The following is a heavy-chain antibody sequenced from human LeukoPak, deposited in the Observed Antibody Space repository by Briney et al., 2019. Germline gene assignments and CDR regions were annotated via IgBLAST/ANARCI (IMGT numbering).Heavy chain of an antibody. J-gene: IGHJ4*02. CDR2: ISWKSVNI. CDR3: ATTSHYDFWSGYYPFDY. V-gene: IGHV3-9*01. D-gene: IGHD3-3*01. CDR1: GFTFDDYA. Sequence: PEGSLRLSCAASGFTFDDYAMHWVRQAPGKGLEWVSGISWKSVNIDYADSVKGRFTISRDNAKNSLYLQMNSLRAEDTALYYCATTSHYDFWSGYYPFDYWGQGTLVTVSS.